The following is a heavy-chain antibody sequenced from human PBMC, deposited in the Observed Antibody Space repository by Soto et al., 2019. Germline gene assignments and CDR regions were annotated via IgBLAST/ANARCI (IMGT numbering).Heavy chain of an antibody. J-gene: IGHJ4*02. V-gene: IGHV3-30-3*01. CDR2: IPYDGSNK. D-gene: IGHD6-13*01. Sequence: PGGSLRLSCAASGFTFSSYAMHWVRQAPGKGLEWVAVIPYDGSNKYYADSVKGRFTISRDNSKNTLYLQMNSLRAEDTAVYYCARDPYSSRLFDYWGQGTLVTVSS. CDR3: ARDPYSSRLFDY. CDR1: GFTFSSYA.